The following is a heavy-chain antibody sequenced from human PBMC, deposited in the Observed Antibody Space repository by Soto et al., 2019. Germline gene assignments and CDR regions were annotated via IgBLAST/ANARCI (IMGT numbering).Heavy chain of an antibody. D-gene: IGHD5-18*01. J-gene: IGHJ4*02. Sequence: PSETLSLTCTVSGGSISSYYWSWIRQPPGKGLEWIGYIYYSGSTNYNPSLKSRVTISLDTSTSTVYMELSSLRSEDTAVYYCARDRAETAGYSYGYDFDYWGQGTLVTVSS. CDR1: GGSISSYY. CDR3: ARDRAETAGYSYGYDFDY. CDR2: IYYSGST. V-gene: IGHV4-59*01.